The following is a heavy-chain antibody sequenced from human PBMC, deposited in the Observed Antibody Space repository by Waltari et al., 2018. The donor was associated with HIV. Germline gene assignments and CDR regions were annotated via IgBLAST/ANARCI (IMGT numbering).Heavy chain of an antibody. V-gene: IGHV3-9*01. CDR3: AKSDIDYGMDV. J-gene: IGHJ6*02. CDR1: GFTFDAYA. D-gene: IGHD2-15*01. Sequence: EVQLVESGGGLVQRGRSLRLSCAASGFTFDAYAMHWVRQVPGKGLEWVSGITWNSGRTGYADSVKDRFIISRDNAKNSLYLQMNSLRVEDTALYYCAKSDIDYGMDVWGQGTTVTVSS. CDR2: ITWNSGRT.